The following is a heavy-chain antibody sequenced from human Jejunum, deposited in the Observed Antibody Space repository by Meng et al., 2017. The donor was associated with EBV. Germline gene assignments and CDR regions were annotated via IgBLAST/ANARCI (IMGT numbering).Heavy chain of an antibody. CDR1: GGSFSRYY. J-gene: IGHJ4*02. Sequence: QVELRQGGAGPLRPTEPLSRAFAVYGGSFSRYYWSGVRQPPGRGLDYIGEVHFSGITNYTPSLKSRVTMSVDASKNQFSLRLTSVTAADTAVYYCARRTGDYVVGYWGQGTLVTVSS. CDR3: ARRTGDYVVGY. D-gene: IGHD2-8*02. V-gene: IGHV4-34*02. CDR2: VHFSGIT.